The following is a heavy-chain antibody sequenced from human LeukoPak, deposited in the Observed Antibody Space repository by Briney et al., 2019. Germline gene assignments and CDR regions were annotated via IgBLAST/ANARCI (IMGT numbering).Heavy chain of an antibody. D-gene: IGHD6-13*01. CDR1: GFTFSSYS. J-gene: IGHJ3*02. CDR2: ISSSSSYI. CDR3: ARGSDSSSWYHAFDI. V-gene: IGHV3-21*01. Sequence: GGSLRLSCAASGFTFSSYSMNWVRQAPGKGLEWVSSISSSSSYIYYADSVKGRFTISRDNAKNSLYLQMNSLRAEDTAVYYCARGSDSSSWYHAFDIWGQGTMVTVSS.